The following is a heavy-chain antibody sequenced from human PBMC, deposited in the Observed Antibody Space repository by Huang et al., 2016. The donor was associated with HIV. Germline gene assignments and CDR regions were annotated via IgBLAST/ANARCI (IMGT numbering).Heavy chain of an antibody. CDR2: SYPGDSDT. Sequence: EVQLAQSGPEVKKPGESLKISCKGSGFSFTNYWIGWVGQMPGKGLEWMGISYPGDSDTKYSPSFQGQVTSSADKSISTAYLQWSSLKASDTAMYYCVRSTSGYYYRTDYWGQGTLVTVSS. V-gene: IGHV5-51*01. CDR3: VRSTSGYYYRTDY. CDR1: GFSFTNYW. J-gene: IGHJ4*02. D-gene: IGHD3-22*01.